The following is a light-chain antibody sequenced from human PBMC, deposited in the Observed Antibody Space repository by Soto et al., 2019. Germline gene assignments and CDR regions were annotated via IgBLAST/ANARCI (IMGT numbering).Light chain of an antibody. J-gene: IGKJ5*01. CDR1: QSLLYNNTYNY. Sequence: EIVMTQSPLTLPVTPGEPASISCRSSQSLLYNNTYNYLDWYVQKPGQSPQLLIYFGSNRAPGVPDRFSGSGSGTDFTLKINRVEAEDVGVYYCMQVVQTPFTFGQGTRLE. V-gene: IGKV2-28*01. CDR2: FGS. CDR3: MQVVQTPFT.